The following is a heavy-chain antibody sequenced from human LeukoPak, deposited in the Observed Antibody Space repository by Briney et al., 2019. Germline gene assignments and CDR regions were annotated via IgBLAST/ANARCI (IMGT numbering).Heavy chain of an antibody. CDR3: AKDQAVPAAIGDY. CDR2: IRYDGSNK. V-gene: IGHV3-30*02. Sequence: GGSLRLSCAASGFTFSSYGMHWVRQAPGKGLEWVAFIRYDGSNKYYADSVKGRFTISRDNSKNTLYLQMNSLRAEDTAVYYCAKDQAVPAAIGDYWGQGTLVTVSS. CDR1: GFTFSSYG. J-gene: IGHJ4*02. D-gene: IGHD2-2*02.